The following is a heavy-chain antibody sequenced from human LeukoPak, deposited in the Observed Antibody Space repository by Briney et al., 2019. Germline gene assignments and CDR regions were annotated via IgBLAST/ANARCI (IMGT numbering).Heavy chain of an antibody. CDR2: IYTSGST. J-gene: IGHJ6*02. CDR1: GGSISSYY. V-gene: IGHV4-4*07. D-gene: IGHD2-2*01. CDR3: AREFYCSSTSCPDPDYYYYYGMDV. Sequence: SETLSLTCTVSGGSISSYYWSWIRLPAGKGLEWIGRIYTSGSTNYNPSLKSRVTMSVDTSKNQFSLKLSSVTAADTAVYYCAREFYCSSTSCPDPDYYYYYGMDVWGQGTTVTVSS.